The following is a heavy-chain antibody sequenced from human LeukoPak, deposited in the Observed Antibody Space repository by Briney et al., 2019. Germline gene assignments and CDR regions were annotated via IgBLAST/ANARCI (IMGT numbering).Heavy chain of an antibody. D-gene: IGHD3-10*01. V-gene: IGHV3-23*01. J-gene: IGHJ4*02. CDR1: GFTFSSYG. Sequence: GGSLRLSCAASGFTFSSYGMSWVRQAPGKGLEWVSAISGSGGSTYYADSVKGRFTISRDNSKNTLYLQMNSLRAEDTAVYYCAKVGLPYYYGSGSYYKVTAIDYWGQGTLVTVSS. CDR3: AKVGLPYYYGSGSYYKVTAIDY. CDR2: ISGSGGST.